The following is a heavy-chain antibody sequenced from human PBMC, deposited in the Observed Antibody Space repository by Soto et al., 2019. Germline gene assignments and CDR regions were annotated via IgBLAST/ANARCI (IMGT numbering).Heavy chain of an antibody. J-gene: IGHJ6*02. CDR1: GGSITGSDW. Sequence: QMQLQESGPGLVKPSETLSLTCVVSGGSITGSDWWTWVRQSPEKGLEWIGEIFHSGNTNYSPSLKSRVTISLDKSANQFSLKVHSVTAADTAIYYCANRPFFVWAPYYGLDVWGPGTTVIVSS. V-gene: IGHV4-4*02. CDR2: IFHSGNT. D-gene: IGHD3-3*02. CDR3: ANRPFFVWAPYYGLDV.